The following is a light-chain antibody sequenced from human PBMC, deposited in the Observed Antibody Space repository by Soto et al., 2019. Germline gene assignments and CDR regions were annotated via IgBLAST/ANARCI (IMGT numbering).Light chain of an antibody. V-gene: IGLV1-47*02. CDR3: AAWNDNLNAYV. CDR1: TSNIGTFY. CDR2: IGD. Sequence: QSVLTQPPSTSSTPGQTVTISCSGSTSNIGTFYVYWYQHLPGTAPKLLIYIGDQRASGVSDRFSASKSGTSASLAISGLLSDDEADYYCAAWNDNLNAYVFGSGTKLTVL. J-gene: IGLJ1*01.